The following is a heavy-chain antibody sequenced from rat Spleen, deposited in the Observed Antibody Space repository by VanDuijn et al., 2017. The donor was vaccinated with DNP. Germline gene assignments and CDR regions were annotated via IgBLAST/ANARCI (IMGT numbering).Heavy chain of an antibody. CDR1: GFTFSDYY. CDR3: ARHRTIMPYYYAMDA. Sequence: EVQLVESGGGLVQPGRSLKLSCAASGFTFSDYYMAWVRQAPAKGLEWVATLSYNGGTPYYRDSVKGRFTIPRDNAQSTLYLQMDSLRSEDTATYYCARHRTIMPYYYAMDAWGQGASVTVSS. V-gene: IGHV5-7*01. J-gene: IGHJ4*01. CDR2: LSYNGGTP. D-gene: IGHD1-12*01.